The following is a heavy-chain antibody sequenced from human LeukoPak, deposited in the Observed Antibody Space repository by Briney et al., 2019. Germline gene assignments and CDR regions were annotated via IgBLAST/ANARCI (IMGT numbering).Heavy chain of an antibody. CDR2: IWYDGSNK. CDR1: GFTFSSYG. D-gene: IGHD3-22*01. Sequence: GGSLRLSCVVSGFTFSSYGMHWVRQAPGKGLEWVAVIWYDGSNKYYADSVKGRFTISRDNSKNTLYLQMNSLRAEDTAVYYCAKGAYYDSSGYQISGYYFDYWGQGTLVTVSS. J-gene: IGHJ4*02. V-gene: IGHV3-33*06. CDR3: AKGAYYDSSGYQISGYYFDY.